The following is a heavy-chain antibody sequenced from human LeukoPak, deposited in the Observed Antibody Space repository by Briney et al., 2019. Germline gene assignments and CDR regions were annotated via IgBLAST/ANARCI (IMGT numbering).Heavy chain of an antibody. J-gene: IGHJ4*02. CDR2: IYTSGST. CDR1: GGSISSGSYY. D-gene: IGHD3-22*01. CDR3: ARGSGYYIPFDY. V-gene: IGHV4-61*02. Sequence: SETLSLTCTVSGGSISSGSYYWSWIRQPAGKGLEWIGRIYTSGSTNYNPSLKSRVTISVDTSKNQFSLKLSSVTAADTAVYYCARGSGYYIPFDYWGQGTLVTVSS.